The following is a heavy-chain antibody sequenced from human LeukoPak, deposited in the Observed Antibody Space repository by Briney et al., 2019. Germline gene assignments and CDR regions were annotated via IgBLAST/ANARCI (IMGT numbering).Heavy chain of an antibody. CDR2: INHSGST. Sequence: SETLSLTCAVYGGSFSGYYWSWIRQPPGKGLEWIGEINHSGSTNYNPSLKSRVTISVDTSKNQFSLKLSSVTAADTAVYYCARDGITMVRGVPDYYGMDVWGQGTTVTVSS. J-gene: IGHJ6*02. CDR1: GGSFSGYY. V-gene: IGHV4-34*01. CDR3: ARDGITMVRGVPDYYGMDV. D-gene: IGHD3-10*01.